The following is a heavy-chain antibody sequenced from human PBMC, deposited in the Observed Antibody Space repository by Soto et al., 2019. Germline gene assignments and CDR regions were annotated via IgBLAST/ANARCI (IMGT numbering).Heavy chain of an antibody. V-gene: IGHV2-5*02. J-gene: IGHJ6*02. CDR1: GFSLSTGGLG. Sequence: QITLKESGPTLVKPTQTLTLTCTFSGFSLSTGGLGVGWIRQPPGEALEWLALIYWDDDKRYSPSLRSRLTITKDTSKNQVVFIMTNMDPVDTATYYCVHSRCGGDCLRSYSSHYYYGMDVWGQGTTVTVSS. D-gene: IGHD2-21*02. CDR3: VHSRCGGDCLRSYSSHYYYGMDV. CDR2: IYWDDDK.